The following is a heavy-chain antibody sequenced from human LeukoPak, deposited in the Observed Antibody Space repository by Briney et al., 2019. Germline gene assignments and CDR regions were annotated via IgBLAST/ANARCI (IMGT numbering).Heavy chain of an antibody. Sequence: ASVKVSCKASGYTFTNYAMDWVRQAPGQGLEWMGGIIPIFGTANYAQKFQGRVTITADESTSTAYMELSSLRSEDTAVYYCARDPGDTIFGVVNDDYWGQGTLVTVSS. CDR1: GYTFTNYA. D-gene: IGHD3-3*01. CDR2: IIPIFGTA. V-gene: IGHV1-69*13. CDR3: ARDPGDTIFGVVNDDY. J-gene: IGHJ4*02.